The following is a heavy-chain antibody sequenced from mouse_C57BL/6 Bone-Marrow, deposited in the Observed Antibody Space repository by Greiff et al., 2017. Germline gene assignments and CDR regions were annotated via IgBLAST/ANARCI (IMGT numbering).Heavy chain of an antibody. CDR3: ARNYCVWYFDV. Sequence: QVQLQQPGAELVRPGSSVKLSCKASGYPFTSYWMHWVKQRPIQGLEWIGNIDPSDSETHYNQKFKDKATLTVDKSSSTAYMQLSSLTSDDSAVYEFARNYCVWYFDVWGTGTTVTVSS. CDR2: IDPSDSET. J-gene: IGHJ1*03. D-gene: IGHD2-1*01. CDR1: GYPFTSYW. V-gene: IGHV1-52*01.